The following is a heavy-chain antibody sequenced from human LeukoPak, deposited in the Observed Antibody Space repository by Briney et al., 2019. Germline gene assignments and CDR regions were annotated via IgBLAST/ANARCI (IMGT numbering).Heavy chain of an antibody. D-gene: IGHD3-10*01. V-gene: IGHV1-8*03. J-gene: IGHJ4*02. CDR1: GYTFTSYD. Sequence: ASVKVSCKASGYTFTSYDINWVRQATGQGLEWMGWKNPNSGNTGYAQKFQGRVTITRNASISTAYMELSSLRSEDTAVYYCARGRALYGSGSDYWGQGTLVTVSS. CDR3: ARGRALYGSGSDY. CDR2: KNPNSGNT.